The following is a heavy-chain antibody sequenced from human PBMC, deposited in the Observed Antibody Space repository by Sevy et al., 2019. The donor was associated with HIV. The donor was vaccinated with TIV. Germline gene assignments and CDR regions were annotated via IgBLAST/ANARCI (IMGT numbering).Heavy chain of an antibody. CDR3: ARGPPLVDCDDSSADYFDY. D-gene: IGHD3-22*01. CDR1: GFTFSSYG. Sequence: GGSLRLSCAASGFTFSSYGMHWVRQAPGKGLEWVAVIWYDGSKKYYADSVKGRFTISRDNSKNSLYLQMNSLRAEDTAVYHCARGPPLVDCDDSSADYFDYWGQGTLVTVSS. V-gene: IGHV3-33*01. J-gene: IGHJ4*02. CDR2: IWYDGSKK.